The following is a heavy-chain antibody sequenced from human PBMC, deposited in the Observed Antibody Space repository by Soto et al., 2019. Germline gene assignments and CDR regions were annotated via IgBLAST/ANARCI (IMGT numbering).Heavy chain of an antibody. D-gene: IGHD5-12*01. CDR2: ISSTGNYI. CDR1: GFTFSTYN. CDR3: ARDLGGYSGNSRGKY. V-gene: IGHV3-21*01. Sequence: GESLKISCAASGFTFSTYNMNWVRQAPGKGLEWVSSISSTGNYIYYADSVKGRFTISRDNANNSLYLQMNSLRTEDTAVYYCARDLGGYSGNSRGKYWGQGTLVTVSS. J-gene: IGHJ4*02.